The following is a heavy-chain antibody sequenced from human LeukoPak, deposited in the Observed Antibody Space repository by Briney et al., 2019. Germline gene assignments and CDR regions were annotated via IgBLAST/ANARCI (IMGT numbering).Heavy chain of an antibody. CDR1: GFTFSNYG. J-gene: IGHJ4*02. V-gene: IGHV3-33*01. CDR2: IWYDGSNN. CDR3: ARDRYGANSPFDY. D-gene: IGHD4-23*01. Sequence: QTGGSLRLSCAASGFTFSNYGMHWVRQAPGKGLEWVAVIWYDGSNNYYGDSVKGRFTVSRDNSKNTLYQQMNSLRAEDTAVYYCARDRYGANSPFDYWGQGTLVTVSS.